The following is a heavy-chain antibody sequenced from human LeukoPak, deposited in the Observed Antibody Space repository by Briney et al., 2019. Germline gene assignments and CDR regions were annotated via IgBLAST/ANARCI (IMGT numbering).Heavy chain of an antibody. CDR3: AKCIVATNYYYYYMDV. CDR1: GFTFNDYY. Sequence: GGSLRLSCAASGFTFNDYYMSWIRQAPGKGLEWLSYINIGGTNTHYADSVKGRFTISRDNAKKSLYLEMNNLRAEDTAVYYCAKCIVATNYYYYYMDVWGKGTTVTVSS. V-gene: IGHV3-11*01. J-gene: IGHJ6*03. D-gene: IGHD5-12*01. CDR2: INIGGTNT.